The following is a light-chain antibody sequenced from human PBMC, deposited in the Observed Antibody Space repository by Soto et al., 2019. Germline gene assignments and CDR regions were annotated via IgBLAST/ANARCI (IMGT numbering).Light chain of an antibody. J-gene: IGLJ1*01. V-gene: IGLV2-14*01. CDR1: SSDVGGYNY. Sequence: QSALTQPASVSGSPGQSITISCTGTSSDVGGYNYVSWYQQHPGKAPKVMIYEVSNRPSGVSNRFSGSKSGNTASLTISGLQAEDEADYSCSSYTSSSTLVVFGTGTKVTVL. CDR3: SSYTSSSTLVV. CDR2: EVS.